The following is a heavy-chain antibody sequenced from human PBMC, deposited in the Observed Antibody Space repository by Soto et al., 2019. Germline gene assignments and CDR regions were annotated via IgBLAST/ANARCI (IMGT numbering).Heavy chain of an antibody. Sequence: ASVKVSCKASGYTFTSYDINWVRQATGQGLEWMGWMNPNSGNTGYAQKFQGRVTMTRNTSISTAYMELSSLRSEDTAVYYCARNLDQLFHRYYYYYMDVWGKGTTVTVSS. CDR3: ARNLDQLFHRYYYYYMDV. CDR2: MNPNSGNT. J-gene: IGHJ6*03. V-gene: IGHV1-8*01. CDR1: GYTFTSYD. D-gene: IGHD2-2*01.